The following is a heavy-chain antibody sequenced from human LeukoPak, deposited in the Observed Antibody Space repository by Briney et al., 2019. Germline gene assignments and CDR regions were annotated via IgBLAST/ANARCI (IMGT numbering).Heavy chain of an antibody. CDR2: IYYSGST. CDR1: GGSISGYY. CDR3: ARLRGRQAVAGTLFDY. D-gene: IGHD6-19*01. J-gene: IGHJ4*02. Sequence: PSETLSLTCTVSGGSISGYYWSWIRQPPGKGLEWIGYIYYSGSTNYNPSLKSRVTISVDTSKNQFSLKPSSVTAADTAVYYCARLRGRQAVAGTLFDYWGQGTLVTVSS. V-gene: IGHV4-59*08.